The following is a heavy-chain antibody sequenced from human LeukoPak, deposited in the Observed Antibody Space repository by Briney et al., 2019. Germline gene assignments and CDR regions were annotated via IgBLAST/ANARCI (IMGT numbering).Heavy chain of an antibody. D-gene: IGHD6-19*01. CDR1: GDSISSYY. CDR3: ARSYSSGPFDL. V-gene: IGHV4-59*01. J-gene: IGHJ4*02. Sequence: SETLSLTCTVSGDSISSYYWNWIRQPPGKGLEWIGYIYYSGSTKYNASLKSRVTISLDTSNNQFSLKLRTMTAADTAVYYCARSYSSGPFDLWGQGTLVIASS. CDR2: IYYSGST.